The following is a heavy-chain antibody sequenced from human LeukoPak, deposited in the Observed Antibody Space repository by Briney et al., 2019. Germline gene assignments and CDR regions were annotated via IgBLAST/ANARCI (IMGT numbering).Heavy chain of an antibody. CDR1: GFTFSDHW. CDR2: SDGGGSST. CDR3: ARGPGSAGGAYVGDY. Sequence: GGSLRLSCAASGFTFSDHWMHWVRQVPGKGLVWVSRSDGGGSSTSYADSVKGRFSISRDNAKSTLYLQMNSLRAEDTAVYYCARGPGSAGGAYVGDYWGQGILVTVSS. J-gene: IGHJ4*01. D-gene: IGHD4-23*01. V-gene: IGHV3-74*01.